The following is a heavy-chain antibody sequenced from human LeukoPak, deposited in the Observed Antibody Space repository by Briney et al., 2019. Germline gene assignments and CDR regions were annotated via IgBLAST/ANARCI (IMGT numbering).Heavy chain of an antibody. CDR1: GFIFDDYA. CDR3: ARGPDIVVVVEGYYYMDV. J-gene: IGHJ6*03. Sequence: GGSLRLSCAASGFIFDDYAMDWVRQAPGKGLEWVSGISWNSGSIGYADSVKGRFTISRDNAKNSLYLQMNSLRAEDTAVYYCARGPDIVVVVEGYYYMDVWGKGTTVTVSS. CDR2: ISWNSGSI. D-gene: IGHD2-15*01. V-gene: IGHV3-9*01.